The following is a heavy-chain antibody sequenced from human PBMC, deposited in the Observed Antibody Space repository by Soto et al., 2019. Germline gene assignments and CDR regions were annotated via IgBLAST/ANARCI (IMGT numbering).Heavy chain of an antibody. J-gene: IGHJ5*02. CDR2: IYYSGST. D-gene: IGHD2-2*01. CDR1: GGSISSYY. CDR3: ARELHCSSTSCYDLWFDP. Sequence: TSETLSLTCTVSGGSISSYYWSWIRQPPGKGLEWIGYIYYSGSTNYNPSLKSRVTISVDTSKNQFSLKLSSVTAADTAVYYCARELHCSSTSCYDLWFDPWGQGTLVTVSS. V-gene: IGHV4-59*01.